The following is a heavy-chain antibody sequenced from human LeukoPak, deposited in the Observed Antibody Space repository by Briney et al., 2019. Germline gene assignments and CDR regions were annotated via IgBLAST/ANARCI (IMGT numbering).Heavy chain of an antibody. CDR1: GFTFDDYA. Sequence: GGSLRLSCAASGFTFDDYAMHWVRQAPGKGLEWVSTISGSGSTYYADSVKGRFTISRDNSKNTLYLQMNSLRAEDTAVYYCAKGSGDSSAWFQLFDYWGQGTLVTVSS. D-gene: IGHD6-19*01. CDR3: AKGSGDSSAWFQLFDY. CDR2: ISGSGST. J-gene: IGHJ4*02. V-gene: IGHV3-23*01.